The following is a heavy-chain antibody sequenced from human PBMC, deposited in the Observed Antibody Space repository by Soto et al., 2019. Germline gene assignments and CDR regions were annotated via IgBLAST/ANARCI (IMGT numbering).Heavy chain of an antibody. J-gene: IGHJ6*02. CDR1: GGSFSGYY. Sequence: PSETLSLTCAVYGGSFSGYYWSWIRQPPGKGLEWIGEINHSGSTNYNPSLKSRVAISVDTSKNQFSLKLSSVTAADTAVYYCARPDLHYDILTGRPSYYYGMDVWGQGTTVTVSS. CDR2: INHSGST. V-gene: IGHV4-34*01. CDR3: ARPDLHYDILTGRPSYYYGMDV. D-gene: IGHD3-9*01.